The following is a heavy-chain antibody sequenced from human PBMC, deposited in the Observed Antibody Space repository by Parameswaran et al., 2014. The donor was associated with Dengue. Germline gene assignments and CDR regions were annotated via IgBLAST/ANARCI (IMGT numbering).Heavy chain of an antibody. Sequence: RWIRQPPGKGLEWIGEINQSGRTNYNPSLKSRVTISVDTSKNQFSLRLSSVTAADRAVYYCARVYSGNYNLDAFDIWGQGTMVTVSS. CDR2: INQSGRT. J-gene: IGHJ3*02. V-gene: IGHV4-34*01. CDR3: ARVYSGNYNLDAFDI. D-gene: IGHD1-26*01.